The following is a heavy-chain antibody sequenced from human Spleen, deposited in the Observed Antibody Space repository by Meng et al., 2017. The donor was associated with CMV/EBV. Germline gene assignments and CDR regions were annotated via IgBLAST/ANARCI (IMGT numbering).Heavy chain of an antibody. CDR1: GFTFSSYA. CDR2: ISYDGSNK. J-gene: IGHJ5*02. D-gene: IGHD1-26*01. V-gene: IGHV3-30-3*01. CDR3: ARGGRGGYNWFDP. Sequence: GGSLRLSCAASGFTFSSYAMHWVRQAPGKGLEWVAVISYDGSNKYYADSVKGRFTISRDNSKNTLYLQMNSLRAEDTAVYYCARGGRGGYNWFDPWGQGTLVTVSS.